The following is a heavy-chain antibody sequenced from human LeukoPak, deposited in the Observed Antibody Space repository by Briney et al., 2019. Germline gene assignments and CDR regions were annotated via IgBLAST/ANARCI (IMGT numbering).Heavy chain of an antibody. CDR2: TNHSGST. CDR1: GGSISSYY. Sequence: SETLSLTCTVSGGSISSYYWSWIRQPPGKGLEWIGETNHSGSTNYNPSLKSRVTISVDTSKNQFSLKLSSVTAADTAVYYCASHGKSDYYDSSGYMSHWFDPWGQGTLVTVSS. J-gene: IGHJ5*02. CDR3: ASHGKSDYYDSSGYMSHWFDP. V-gene: IGHV4-34*01. D-gene: IGHD3-22*01.